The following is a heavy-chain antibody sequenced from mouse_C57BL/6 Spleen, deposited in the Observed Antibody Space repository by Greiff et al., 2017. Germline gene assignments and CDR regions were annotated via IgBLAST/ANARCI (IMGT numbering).Heavy chain of an antibody. CDR2: IDPEDGET. CDR3: ARSRNWDPFAY. D-gene: IGHD4-1*02. V-gene: IGHV14-2*01. J-gene: IGHJ3*01. Sequence: VHVKQSGAELVKPGASVKLSCTASGFNINDYYMHWVKQRTEQGLEWIGRIDPEDGETNYAPKFQGKATLTADTSSNTAYLQLSSLTSEDTAVYYCARSRNWDPFAYWGQGTLVTVSA. CDR1: GFNINDYY.